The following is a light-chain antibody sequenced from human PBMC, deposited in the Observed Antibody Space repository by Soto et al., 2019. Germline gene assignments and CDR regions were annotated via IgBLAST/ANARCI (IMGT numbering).Light chain of an antibody. CDR2: DVS. Sequence: QSVLTQPASVSGSPGQSITIPCTGTSGDVGGYNLVSWYQQHPGKAPKLMIYDVSNRPSGVSNCFSGSKSVNTAPLTISGLQAEDEADYYCSSYTSSSTLFYVFGTGTKVTV. J-gene: IGLJ1*01. CDR3: SSYTSSSTLFYV. CDR1: SGDVGGYNL. V-gene: IGLV2-14*03.